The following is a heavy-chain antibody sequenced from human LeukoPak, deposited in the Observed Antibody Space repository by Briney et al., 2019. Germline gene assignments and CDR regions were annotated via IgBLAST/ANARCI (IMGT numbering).Heavy chain of an antibody. J-gene: IGHJ6*02. CDR3: TRYDILTGDGYYYYGMDV. V-gene: IGHV3-73*01. CDR2: IRSKANSYAT. Sequence: GGSLRLSCAASGFTFSGSAMHWVRQASGKGLEWVGRIRSKANSYATAYAASVKGRFTISRDDSKNTAYLQMNSLKTEDTAVYYCTRYDILTGDGYYYYGMDVWCQGTTVTVSS. CDR1: GFTFSGSA. D-gene: IGHD3-9*01.